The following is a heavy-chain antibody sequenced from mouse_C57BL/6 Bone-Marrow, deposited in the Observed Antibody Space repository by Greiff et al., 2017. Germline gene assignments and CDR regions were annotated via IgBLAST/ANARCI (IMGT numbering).Heavy chain of an antibody. J-gene: IGHJ2*01. D-gene: IGHD1-1*01. CDR1: GFHIKDDY. Sequence: EVQLQQSGAELVRPGASVKLSCTASGFHIKDDYMHWVKQRPEQGLEWIGWIDPENGDTEYASKFQGKATITADTSSNTAYLQLSSLTSEDTAVYYCTFITTVPGDYWGQGTTLTVSS. V-gene: IGHV14-4*01. CDR3: TFITTVPGDY. CDR2: IDPENGDT.